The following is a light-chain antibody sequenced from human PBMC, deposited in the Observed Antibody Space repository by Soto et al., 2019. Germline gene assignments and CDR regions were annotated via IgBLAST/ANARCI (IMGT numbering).Light chain of an antibody. Sequence: DIVMTQSPLSLPVTPGEPASISCRSSQSLLHSNGYNYLDWYLQKPGQSPQLLIYLGSNRASGVPXXFSGSGSGTDFTLKISRVEAEDVGVYYCLQALQTWTFGQGTKVEIK. CDR2: LGS. V-gene: IGKV2-28*01. CDR3: LQALQTWT. J-gene: IGKJ1*01. CDR1: QSLLHSNGYNY.